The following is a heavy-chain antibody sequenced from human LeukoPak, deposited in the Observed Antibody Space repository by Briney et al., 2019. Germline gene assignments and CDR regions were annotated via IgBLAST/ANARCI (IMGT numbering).Heavy chain of an antibody. CDR2: INYSGST. J-gene: IGHJ4*02. CDR3: ARGECDIGSTSCFFDY. CDR1: GASFSAYN. Sequence: SETLSLTCTVYGASFSAYNWHWFRQSPVKGLEWIGEINYSGSTKYNPSLKSRVTISIDTSKNQLSLKLSSVTAADTAVYYCARGECDIGSTSCFFDYWGQGTLVTVSS. V-gene: IGHV4-34*01. D-gene: IGHD2-2*01.